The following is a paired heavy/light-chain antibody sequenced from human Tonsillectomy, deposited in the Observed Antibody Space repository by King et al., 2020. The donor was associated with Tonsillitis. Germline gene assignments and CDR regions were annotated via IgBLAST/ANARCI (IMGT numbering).Heavy chain of an antibody. CDR2: IYYSGSA. D-gene: IGHD3-22*01. Sequence: QLQVQESGPGLVKPSETLSLTCTVSGDSFSSSSYYWGWIRQPPGKGLEWIGSIYYSGSAYYNPPLKSRVNLSLDTSKNQFSLKLSSVTAADTAVYYCARLLSRYYYDSSGYLERGDAFDIWGQGALVTVSS. CDR3: ARLLSRYYYDSSGYLERGDAFDI. CDR1: GDSFSSSSYY. V-gene: IGHV4-39*01. J-gene: IGHJ3*02.
Light chain of an antibody. CDR1: SSNIGSNT. CDR3: AAWDDSLKGPV. Sequence: QSVLTQPPSVSGTPGQRATISCSGSSSNIGSNTVSWYQQLPGTAPKLLVYINDQRPSGVPDRFSGSKSGTSASLAISGLQSEDEADYYCAAWDDSLKGPVFGGGTKLTVL. J-gene: IGLJ3*02. V-gene: IGLV1-44*01. CDR2: IND.